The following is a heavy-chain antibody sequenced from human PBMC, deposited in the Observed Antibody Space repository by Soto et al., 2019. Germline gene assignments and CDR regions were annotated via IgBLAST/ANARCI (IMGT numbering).Heavy chain of an antibody. D-gene: IGHD2-2*01. V-gene: IGHV4-39*01. Sequence: QLQLQESGPGRVKPSETLSLTCIVSGGSISSSSFYWGWIRQPPGKVLSWIGNIYYSGTTDYNPSLKSRVTVSTDTSRNQLSLTLSSVTAADTAVYYCVRFYGNAFDIWGPGTLVTVSS. CDR3: VRFYGNAFDI. CDR1: GGSISSSSFY. CDR2: IYYSGTT. J-gene: IGHJ3*02.